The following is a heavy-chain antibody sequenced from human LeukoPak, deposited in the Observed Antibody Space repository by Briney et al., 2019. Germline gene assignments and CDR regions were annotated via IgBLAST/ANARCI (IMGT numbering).Heavy chain of an antibody. V-gene: IGHV3-53*01. CDR1: GFTVSSNY. J-gene: IGHJ4*02. CDR2: IYSGGST. Sequence: PGGSLRLSCAASGFTVSSNYMSWVRQAPGKGLEWVSVIYSGGSTYYADSVKGRFTISRDNSKNTLYLQMNSLRAEDTAMYYCAKTYAYCSGGSCYDYWGQGTLVTVSS. D-gene: IGHD2-15*01. CDR3: AKTYAYCSGGSCYDY.